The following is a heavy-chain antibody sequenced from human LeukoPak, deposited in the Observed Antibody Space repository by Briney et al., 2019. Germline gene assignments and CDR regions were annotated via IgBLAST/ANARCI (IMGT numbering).Heavy chain of an antibody. CDR1: GFTFSTYN. V-gene: IGHV3-21*01. D-gene: IGHD1-26*01. Sequence: PGGSLRLSCAASGFTFSTYNMNWVRQAPGKGLEWVSSISSSSTYIYYADSVKGRFTISRDNAKNSLYLQMNSLGVEDTAAYYCASKTWDRGMDVWGQGTTVTVSS. J-gene: IGHJ6*02. CDR2: ISSSSTYI. CDR3: ASKTWDRGMDV.